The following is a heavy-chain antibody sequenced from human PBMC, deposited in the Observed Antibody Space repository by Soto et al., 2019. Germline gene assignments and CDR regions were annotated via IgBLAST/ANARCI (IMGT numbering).Heavy chain of an antibody. J-gene: IGHJ4*02. CDR3: ARGTKLLWFETYYFDY. CDR1: GFTFSSYW. Sequence: EVQLVESGGGLVQPGGSLRLSCAASGFTFSSYWMSWVRQAPGKGLEWVANIKQDGSEKYYVDSVKGRFTISRDNAKNSLYLQMNSLRAEDTAVYYCARGTKLLWFETYYFDYWGQGTLVTVSS. D-gene: IGHD3-10*01. V-gene: IGHV3-7*04. CDR2: IKQDGSEK.